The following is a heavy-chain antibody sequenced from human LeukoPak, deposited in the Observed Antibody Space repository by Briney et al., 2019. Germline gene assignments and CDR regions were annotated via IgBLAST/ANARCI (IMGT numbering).Heavy chain of an antibody. V-gene: IGHV4-59*08. Sequence: NSSETLSLTCTVSGGSISSYYWSWIRQPPGKGLEWIGYIYYSGSTNYNPSLKSRVTISVDPSKNQFSLKLSSVTAADTAVYYCARHAAVTWWDTAMVTGWFDPWGQGTLVTVSS. CDR1: GGSISSYY. D-gene: IGHD5-18*01. CDR2: IYYSGST. J-gene: IGHJ5*02. CDR3: ARHAAVTWWDTAMVTGWFDP.